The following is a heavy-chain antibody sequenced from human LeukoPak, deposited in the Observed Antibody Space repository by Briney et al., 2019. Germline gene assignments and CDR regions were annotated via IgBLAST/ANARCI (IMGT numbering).Heavy chain of an antibody. Sequence: GFXRLSCVASRFTFSDHYMSWIRQAPGKGLEWVSYISSGGTITYHADSVKGRFTISRDNAKKSLYLQMNSLRGEDTAVYYCARHHEYERNSYGMDAWGQGTTVTVSS. D-gene: IGHD3-16*01. CDR3: ARHHEYERNSYGMDA. CDR2: ISSGGTIT. V-gene: IGHV3-11*01. CDR1: RFTFSDHY. J-gene: IGHJ6*02.